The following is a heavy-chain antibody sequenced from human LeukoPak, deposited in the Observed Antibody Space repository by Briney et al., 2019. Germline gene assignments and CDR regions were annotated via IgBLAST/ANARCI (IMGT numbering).Heavy chain of an antibody. CDR3: ARDLELITVTTVYFDY. V-gene: IGHV3-21*01. D-gene: IGHD4-17*01. J-gene: IGHJ4*02. CDR2: ISSSSSYI. CDR1: GFTFSSYS. Sequence: GGSLRLSCAASGFTFSSYSMNWVRQAPGKGLEWVSSISSSSSYIYYADSVKGRFTISRDNAKNSLYLQMNSLRAEDTAVYYCARDLELITVTTVYFDYWGQGTLVTVSS.